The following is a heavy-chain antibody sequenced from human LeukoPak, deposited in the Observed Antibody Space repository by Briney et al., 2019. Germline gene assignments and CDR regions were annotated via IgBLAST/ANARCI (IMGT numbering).Heavy chain of an antibody. Sequence: ETLSLTCTVSGGSISSYYWGWIRQPAGKGLEWIGQIYYIGSTRYNPSLKSRVTISVDTSKNQFSLKLSSVTAADTAVYYCARDSGSYSYFDYWGQGTLVTVSS. D-gene: IGHD1-26*01. CDR3: ARDSGSYSYFDY. V-gene: IGHV4-59*01. J-gene: IGHJ4*02. CDR1: GGSISSYY. CDR2: IYYIGST.